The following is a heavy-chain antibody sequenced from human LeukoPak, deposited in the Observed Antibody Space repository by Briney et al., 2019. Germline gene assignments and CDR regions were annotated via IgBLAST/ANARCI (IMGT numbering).Heavy chain of an antibody. CDR3: ARQGILWFGESSDY. CDR1: GGSISSSSYY. V-gene: IGHV4-39*01. CDR2: IYYSGSN. Sequence: SETLSLTCTVSGGSISSSSYYWGWIRQPPGKGLEWIGSIYYSGSNYYNPSLKSRVTISVDTSKNQFSLKLSSVTAADTAVYYCARQGILWFGESSDYWGQGTLVTVSS. D-gene: IGHD3-10*01. J-gene: IGHJ4*02.